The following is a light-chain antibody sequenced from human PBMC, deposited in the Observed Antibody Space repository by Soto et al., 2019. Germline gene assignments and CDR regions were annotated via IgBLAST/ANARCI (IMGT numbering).Light chain of an antibody. CDR1: QDIRGA. V-gene: IGKV1-13*02. Sequence: AIQVTQSPSSLSASVGDRVTMTCRASQDIRGALAWYQQKSGKPHNLLIYDVSTLEGGVPSRFSGSGSGTEFTLTISSLQPEDFGTYYCQQFNSYPITFGHGTRLEIK. CDR2: DVS. J-gene: IGKJ5*01. CDR3: QQFNSYPIT.